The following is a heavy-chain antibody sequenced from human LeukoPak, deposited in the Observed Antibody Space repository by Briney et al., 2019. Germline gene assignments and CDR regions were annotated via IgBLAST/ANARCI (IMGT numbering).Heavy chain of an antibody. D-gene: IGHD3-22*01. CDR1: GFTFGDYA. J-gene: IGHJ4*02. CDR2: IRSKAYGGTT. CDR3: TRKQDIHITTEDSRDY. Sequence: GGSLRLSCTASGFTFGDYAMGWVRQAPGKGLEWVGFIRSKAYGGTTEYAASVKGRFTISRDDSKSIAYLQMNSLKTEDTAVYSCTRKQDIHITTEDSRDYWGQGTLVTVS. V-gene: IGHV3-49*04.